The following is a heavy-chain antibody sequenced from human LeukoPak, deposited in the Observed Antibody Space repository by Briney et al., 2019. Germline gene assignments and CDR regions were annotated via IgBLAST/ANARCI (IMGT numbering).Heavy chain of an antibody. V-gene: IGHV3-53*01. CDR2: IIASSGST. CDR1: GFTVSSNY. D-gene: IGHD5-12*01. J-gene: IGHJ4*02. Sequence: GGSLRLSCAASGFTVSSNYMSWVRQAPGKGLEWVSIIIASSGSTFYADSVKGRFTISRDNSKNTLYLQMNSLRVEDTAVYYCVKGGYDFVEVAYFDFWGQGTLVTVSS. CDR3: VKGGYDFVEVAYFDF.